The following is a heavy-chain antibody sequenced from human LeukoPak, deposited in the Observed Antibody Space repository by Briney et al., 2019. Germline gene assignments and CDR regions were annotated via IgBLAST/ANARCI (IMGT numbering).Heavy chain of an antibody. CDR2: INPSGGST. CDR3: ARDASHDSSALTGEDYYYYGMDV. Sequence: EASVKVSCKASGYTFTSYYMHWVRQAPGQGLEWMGIINPSGGSTSYAQKFQGRVTMTRDTSTSTVYMELSSLRSEDTAVYYCARDASHDSSALTGEDYYYYGMDVWGQGTTVTVSS. J-gene: IGHJ6*02. D-gene: IGHD3-22*01. V-gene: IGHV1-46*01. CDR1: GYTFTSYY.